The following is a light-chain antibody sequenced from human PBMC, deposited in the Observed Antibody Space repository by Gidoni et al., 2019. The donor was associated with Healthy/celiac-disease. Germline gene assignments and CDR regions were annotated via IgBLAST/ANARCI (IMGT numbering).Light chain of an antibody. CDR2: AAS. V-gene: IGKV1-39*01. J-gene: IGKJ3*01. CDR3: QQSYSTPQT. CDR1: QSISSY. Sequence: DIQMTPSPPSLSASVVDRVTITCRASQSISSYLHWYQQKPGKAPKLLIYAASSLQSGVPTRFSGSGSGTDFTLTISSLQPEDFATYYCQQSYSTPQTFGPGTKVEIK.